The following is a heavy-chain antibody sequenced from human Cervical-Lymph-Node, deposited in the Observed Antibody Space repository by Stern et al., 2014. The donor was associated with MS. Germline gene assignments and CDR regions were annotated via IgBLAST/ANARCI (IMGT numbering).Heavy chain of an antibody. CDR3: AKDLGGNAFDY. J-gene: IGHJ4*02. Sequence: VQLLESGGGVVQPGRSLRLSCAASGFSFSDYGIHWVRQAPGKALEWVAVISYDGTHKYYNASVQGRGTISRDNSKHKVYLEMNSLRSDDTAVYYCAKDLGGNAFDYWGQGTLVIVSS. CDR1: GFSFSDYG. V-gene: IGHV3-30*18. CDR2: ISYDGTHK. D-gene: IGHD4-23*01.